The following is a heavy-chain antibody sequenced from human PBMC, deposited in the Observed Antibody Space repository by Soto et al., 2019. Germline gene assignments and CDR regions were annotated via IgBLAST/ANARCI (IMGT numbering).Heavy chain of an antibody. CDR1: GGTFSSYA. J-gene: IGHJ5*02. CDR2: IIPIFGTA. D-gene: IGHD2-15*01. Sequence: GASVKVSCKASGGTFSSYAISWVRQAPGQGLEWMGGIIPIFGTANYAQKFQGRVTITADESTSTAYMELSSLGSEDTAVYYCARGTEYCSGGSCYWFDPWGQGTLVTVSS. CDR3: ARGTEYCSGGSCYWFDP. V-gene: IGHV1-69*13.